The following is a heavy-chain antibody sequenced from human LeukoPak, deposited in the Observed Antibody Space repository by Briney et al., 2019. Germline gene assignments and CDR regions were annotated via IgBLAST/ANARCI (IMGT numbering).Heavy chain of an antibody. D-gene: IGHD3-10*01. CDR1: GFTSTNYA. V-gene: IGHV3-23*01. CDR2: FGGGSA. CDR3: ARVSGSFDM. Sequence: GGSLRLSCAASGFTSTNYATAWVRHAPGKGREWVSAFGGGSAYYADSVKGRFTISRDNSKNTLYLQVNSLRADDTAVYYCARVSGSFDMWGQGTMVTVSS. J-gene: IGHJ3*02.